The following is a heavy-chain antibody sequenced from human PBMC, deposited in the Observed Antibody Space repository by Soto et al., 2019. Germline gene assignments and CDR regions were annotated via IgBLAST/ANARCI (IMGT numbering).Heavy chain of an antibody. CDR1: GGTFSSYA. CDR2: IIPIFGTA. CDR3: ARVTYHYGGNHSSVY. J-gene: IGHJ4*02. D-gene: IGHD4-17*01. Sequence: QVQLVQSGAEVKKPGSSVKVSCKASGGTFSSYAISWVRQAPGQGLEWMGGIIPIFGTANYAQKFQGRVNNAADESTSTGYKEVGRLRSEDTAVYYCARVTYHYGGNHSSVYWGQGTLVTVSS. V-gene: IGHV1-69*01.